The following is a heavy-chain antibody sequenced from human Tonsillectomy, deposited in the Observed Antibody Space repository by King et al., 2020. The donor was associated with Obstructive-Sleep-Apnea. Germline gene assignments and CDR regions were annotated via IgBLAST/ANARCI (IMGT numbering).Heavy chain of an antibody. D-gene: IGHD2-15*01. CDR2: INSDGSST. V-gene: IGHV3-74*01. J-gene: IGHJ4*02. CDR3: AKKDWWYCSGGSCYSAFDY. Sequence: VQLVESGGGLVQPGGSLRLSCAASGFTFSSYWMHWVRQAPGKGLVWVSRINSDGSSTSYADSVKGRFTISRDNAKNTLYLQMNSLRAEDMAVYYCAKKDWWYCSGGSCYSAFDYWGQGTLVTVSS. CDR1: GFTFSSYW.